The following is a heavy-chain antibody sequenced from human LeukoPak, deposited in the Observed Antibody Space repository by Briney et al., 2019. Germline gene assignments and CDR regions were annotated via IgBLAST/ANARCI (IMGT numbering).Heavy chain of an antibody. Sequence: PSETLSLTCAVYGGSFSGYYWSWIRQPPGKGLEWIGEINHSGSTNYNPSLKSRVTISVDTSKNQFSLKLSSVTAADTAVYYCARCRYYGSGSYYNPVNYYYYYYMDVWGKGTTVTVSS. CDR1: GGSFSGYY. CDR2: INHSGST. J-gene: IGHJ6*03. CDR3: ARCRYYGSGSYYNPVNYYYYYYMDV. V-gene: IGHV4-34*01. D-gene: IGHD3-10*01.